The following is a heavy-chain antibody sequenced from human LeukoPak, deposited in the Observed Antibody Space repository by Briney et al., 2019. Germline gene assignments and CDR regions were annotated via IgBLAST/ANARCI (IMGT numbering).Heavy chain of an antibody. CDR3: ATGLRFELGYYFDY. CDR2: FDPEDGET. J-gene: IGHJ4*02. D-gene: IGHD3-3*01. Sequence: ASVKVSCKVSGYTLTELSIHWVRQAPGKGLEWMGGFDPEDGETIYAQKFQGRVTMTEDTSTDTAYMELNSLRSEDTAVYYCATGLRFELGYYFDYWGQGTLVTVSS. CDR1: GYTLTELS. V-gene: IGHV1-24*01.